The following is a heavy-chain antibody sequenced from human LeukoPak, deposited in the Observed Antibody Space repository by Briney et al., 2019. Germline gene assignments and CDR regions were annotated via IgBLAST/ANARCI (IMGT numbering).Heavy chain of an antibody. CDR2: ISYDGSNK. J-gene: IGHJ4*02. CDR3: AKGAGGFGQFTFDY. V-gene: IGHV3-30*18. Sequence: GGSLRLSCAASGFTFSSYGMHWVRQAPGKGLEWVAVISYDGSNKYYADSVKGRFTISRENSKNTLYLQMNSLRAEDTAVYYCAKGAGGFGQFTFDYWGQGTLVTVSS. D-gene: IGHD3-10*01. CDR1: GFTFSSYG.